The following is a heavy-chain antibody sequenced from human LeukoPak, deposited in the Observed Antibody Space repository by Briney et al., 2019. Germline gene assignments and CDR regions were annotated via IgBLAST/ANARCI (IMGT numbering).Heavy chain of an antibody. V-gene: IGHV4-59*12. Sequence: SETLSLTCTVSGGSISSYYWSWIRQPPGKGLEWIGYIYYSGSTYYNPSLKSRVTISVDTSKNQFSLKLSSVTAADTAVYYCARESLYYDSRRNDAFDIWGQGTMVTVSS. CDR2: IYYSGST. D-gene: IGHD3-22*01. CDR3: ARESLYYDSRRNDAFDI. CDR1: GGSISSYY. J-gene: IGHJ3*02.